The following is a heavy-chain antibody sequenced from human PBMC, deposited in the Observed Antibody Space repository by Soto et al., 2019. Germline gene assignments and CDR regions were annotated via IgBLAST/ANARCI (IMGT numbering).Heavy chain of an antibody. D-gene: IGHD4-4*01. CDR2: IYWDDDK. Sequence: ESGPTLVNPPQTLTLTCNFSGFSLTTSGVGVGWIRQPPGKALEWLALIYWDDDKRYSPALKSRLTITKDTSKNQVVLTMINMDPVDTATYFCAHISPSNPGDYWGQGTLVTVSS. V-gene: IGHV2-5*02. J-gene: IGHJ4*02. CDR1: GFSLTTSGVG. CDR3: AHISPSNPGDY.